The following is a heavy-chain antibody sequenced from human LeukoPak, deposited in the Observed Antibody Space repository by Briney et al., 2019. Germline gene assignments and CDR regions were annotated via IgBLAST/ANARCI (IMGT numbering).Heavy chain of an antibody. CDR2: FDPEDGET. CDR3: ATDRYHSSGWYRFGY. D-gene: IGHD6-19*01. CDR1: GYTLTELS. Sequence: ASVKVSCKVSGYTLTELSMHWVRQAPGKGLEWMGGFDPEDGETIYAQKFQCRVTMTEDTSTDTAYMELSSLRSEDTAVYYCATDRYHSSGWYRFGYWGQGTLVTVSS. V-gene: IGHV1-24*01. J-gene: IGHJ4*02.